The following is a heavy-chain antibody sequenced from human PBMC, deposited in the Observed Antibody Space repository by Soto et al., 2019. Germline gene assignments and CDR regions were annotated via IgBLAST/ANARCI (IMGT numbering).Heavy chain of an antibody. Sequence: QVQLVQSGAEVKRPGSSVKVSCKASGDTFNFYSINWVRQAPGLGLEWMGRVNPILSMSNYAQRFQGRVTLTADKSTSTAYMVLSGLGSEDTAIYYCAASYGSGYRAFDFWGEGALVNVSS. CDR1: GDTFNFYS. J-gene: IGHJ4*02. CDR2: VNPILSMS. V-gene: IGHV1-69*04. D-gene: IGHD3-10*01. CDR3: AASYGSGYRAFDF.